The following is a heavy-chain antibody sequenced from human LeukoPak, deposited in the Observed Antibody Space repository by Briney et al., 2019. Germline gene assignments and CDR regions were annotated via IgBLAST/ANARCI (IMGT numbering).Heavy chain of an antibody. V-gene: IGHV3-23*01. J-gene: IGHJ4*02. CDR2: ISGSGDST. CDR1: GFTLSSYA. Sequence: QAGGSLRLSCAASGFTLSSYAMSWVRQAPGKGLEWVSAISGSGDSTYYGDSVKGRFTISRDNSKNTLYLQMNSLRAEDTAVYYCAKTRPLDSSSWSHGDYWGQGTLVTVSS. CDR3: AKTRPLDSSSWSHGDY. D-gene: IGHD6-13*01.